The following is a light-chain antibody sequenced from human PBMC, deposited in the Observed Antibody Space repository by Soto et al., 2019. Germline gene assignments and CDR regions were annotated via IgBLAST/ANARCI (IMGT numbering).Light chain of an antibody. Sequence: EIVLTQSPGTLALSPGERATLSCRASQSVISTYLAWYQHKPGQATRLLIYGASNRATGITDRCTVSGSGTDFTLTSSRLEPEEFEVYYCEQYSSPPLTFGGGTKVEIK. J-gene: IGKJ4*01. V-gene: IGKV3-20*01. CDR2: GAS. CDR1: QSVISTY. CDR3: EQYSSPPLT.